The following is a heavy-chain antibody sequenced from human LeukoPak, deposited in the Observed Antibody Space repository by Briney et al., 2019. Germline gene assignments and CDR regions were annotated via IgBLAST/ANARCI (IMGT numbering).Heavy chain of an antibody. CDR2: IYHSGST. Sequence: SETLSLTCAVSGYSISSGYYWGWIRQPPGKGLELIGCIYHSGSTYYNPSLKSRVTISVDTSKNQFSLKLSSVTAADTAVYYCAGLYTSLLVVVRAAMGNYFDYWGQGTLVTVSS. CDR3: AGLYTSLLVVVRAAMGNYFDY. V-gene: IGHV4-38-2*01. J-gene: IGHJ4*02. D-gene: IGHD2-2*01. CDR1: GYSISSGYY.